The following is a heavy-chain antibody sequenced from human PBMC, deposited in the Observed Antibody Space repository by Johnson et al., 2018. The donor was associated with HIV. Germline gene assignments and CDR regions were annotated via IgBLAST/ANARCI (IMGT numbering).Heavy chain of an antibody. D-gene: IGHD1-26*01. J-gene: IGHJ3*02. CDR1: GFTFSSYD. CDR2: IGTAGDT. Sequence: VQLVESGGGVVQPGRSLRLSCAASGFTFSSYDMHWVRQATGKGLEWVSAIGTAGDTYYADSVKGRFTISKDNSRNTLFLHMNSLRADDTAVYYCARGAVGGTTYAFDIWGQGTMVTVSS. V-gene: IGHV3-13*01. CDR3: ARGAVGGTTYAFDI.